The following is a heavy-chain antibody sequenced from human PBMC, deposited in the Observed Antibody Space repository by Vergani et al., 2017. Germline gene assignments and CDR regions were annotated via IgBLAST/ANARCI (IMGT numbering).Heavy chain of an antibody. CDR2: IKRDGSIT. CDR1: GFSFNSYW. J-gene: IGHJ5*01. CDR3: ARARCIETCYMSNWFDS. D-gene: IGHD3-9*01. V-gene: IGHV3-74*03. Sequence: DVHLAESGGGFFQPGGSLRLPCSASGFSFNSYWMHLVRQVPGKGLLWVSRIKRDGSITAYADSVKGRFTISRDNAQNTLYLKMNSLRVEDTGVYYCARARCIETCYMSNWFDSWGQGTLVTVSS.